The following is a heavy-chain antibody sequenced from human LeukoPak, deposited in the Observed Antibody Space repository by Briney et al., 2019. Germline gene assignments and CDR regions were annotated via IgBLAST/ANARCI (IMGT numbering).Heavy chain of an antibody. D-gene: IGHD3-10*01. J-gene: IGHJ4*02. V-gene: IGHV3-30-3*01. Sequence: GRSLRLSCAASGFTFSSYAMHWVRQAPGKGLEWVAVISYDGSNKYYADSVKGRFTISRDNSKNTLYLQMSSLRAEDTAVYYCAKSAAGSSGSLFHYWGQGTLVTVSS. CDR3: AKSAAGSSGSLFHY. CDR2: ISYDGSNK. CDR1: GFTFSSYA.